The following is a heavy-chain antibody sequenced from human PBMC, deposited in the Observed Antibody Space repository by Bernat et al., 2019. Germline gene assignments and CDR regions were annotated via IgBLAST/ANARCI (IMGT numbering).Heavy chain of an antibody. CDR2: INSDGSST. CDR1: GFTFSSYW. Sequence: VQLVESGGGVVQPGRSLRLSCAASGFTFSSYWMHWVRQAPGKGLVWVSRINSDGSSTSYADSVKGRFTISRDNAKNTLYLQMNSLRAEDTAVYYCARGLRYFDWLFAPFDYWGQGTLVTVSS. CDR3: ARGLRYFDWLFAPFDY. V-gene: IGHV3-74*02. D-gene: IGHD3-9*01. J-gene: IGHJ4*02.